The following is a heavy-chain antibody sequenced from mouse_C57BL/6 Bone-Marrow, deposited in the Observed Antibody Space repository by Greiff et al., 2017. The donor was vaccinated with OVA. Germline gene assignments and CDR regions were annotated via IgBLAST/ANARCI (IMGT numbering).Heavy chain of an antibody. Sequence: QVQLQQPGAELVRPGSSVKLSCKASGYTFTSYWMHWVKQRPIQGLEWIGNIDPSDSETHYNQKFKDKATLTVDKSSSTAYMQLSSLTSEDSAVXYCARAYSNLWFAYWGQGTLVTVSA. V-gene: IGHV1-52*01. CDR2: IDPSDSET. D-gene: IGHD2-5*01. J-gene: IGHJ3*01. CDR3: ARAYSNLWFAY. CDR1: GYTFTSYW.